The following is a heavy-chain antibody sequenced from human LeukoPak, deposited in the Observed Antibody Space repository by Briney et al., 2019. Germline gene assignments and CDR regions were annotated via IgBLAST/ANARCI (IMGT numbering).Heavy chain of an antibody. CDR1: GCSISSGYY. D-gene: IGHD6-13*01. CDR2: IYHSGST. Sequence: TSETLSLTCAVSGCSISSGYYWGWIRQPPGKELEWIGSIYHSGSTYYNPSLKSRVTISVDTSKNQFSLKLSSVTAADTAVYYCARQGQQLDNWFDPWGQGTLVTVSS. J-gene: IGHJ5*02. V-gene: IGHV4-38-2*01. CDR3: ARQGQQLDNWFDP.